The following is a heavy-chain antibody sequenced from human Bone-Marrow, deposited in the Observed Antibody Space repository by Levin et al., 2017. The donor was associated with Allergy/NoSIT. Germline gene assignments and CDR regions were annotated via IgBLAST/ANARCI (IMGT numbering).Heavy chain of an antibody. D-gene: IGHD1-26*01. CDR1: GFTFNSYD. CDR2: ISYDGRTT. Sequence: GESLKISCEASGFTFNSYDMHWVRQAPGKGLEWVAVISYDGRTTYYADSVKGRFTISRDNSNNMLSVQMNRLRAEDTAVYYCASGKPKWEPTWGTLDFWGQGTLVTVSS. J-gene: IGHJ4*02. CDR3: ASGKPKWEPTWGTLDF. V-gene: IGHV3-30*03.